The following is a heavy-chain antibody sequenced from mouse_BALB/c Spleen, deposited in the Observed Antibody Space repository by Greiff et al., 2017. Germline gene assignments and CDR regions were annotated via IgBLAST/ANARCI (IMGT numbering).Heavy chain of an antibody. CDR1: GFTFSSYA. D-gene: IGHD3-3*01. J-gene: IGHJ2*01. CDR3: ARERDYYFDY. Sequence: EVHLVESGGGLVKPGGSLKLSCAASGFTFSSYAMSWVRQTPEKRLEWVASISSGGSTYYPDSVKGRFTISRDNARNILYLQMSSLRSEDTAMYYCARERDYYFDYWGQGTTLTVSS. V-gene: IGHV5-6-5*01. CDR2: ISSGGST.